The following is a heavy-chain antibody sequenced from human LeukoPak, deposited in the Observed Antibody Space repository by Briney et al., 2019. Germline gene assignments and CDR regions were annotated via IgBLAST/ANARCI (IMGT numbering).Heavy chain of an antibody. J-gene: IGHJ4*02. V-gene: IGHV3-66*01. CDR3: ARDGIAAAGSYPFDY. CDR2: IYSGGST. D-gene: IGHD6-13*01. Sequence: PGGSLRLSCAASGFTVSSNYMSRVRQAPGKGLEWVSVIYSGGSTYYADSVKGRFTISRDNSKNTLYPQMNSLRAEDTAVYYCARDGIAAAGSYPFDYWGQGTLVTVSS. CDR1: GFTVSSNY.